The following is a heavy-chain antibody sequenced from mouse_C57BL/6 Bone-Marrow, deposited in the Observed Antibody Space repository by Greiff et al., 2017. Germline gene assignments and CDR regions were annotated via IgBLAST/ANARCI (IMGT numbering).Heavy chain of an antibody. D-gene: IGHD4-1*01. J-gene: IGHJ3*01. CDR1: GYTFTSYW. CDR2: IDPSDSYT. Sequence: QVQLKQPGAELVRPGTSVKLSCKASGYTFTSYWLHWVKQRPGQGLEWIGVIDPSDSYTNYNQKFKGKATLTVDTSSSPAYMQLSSLTSADSAVYYGARGNWGTGAYGGQGTLVTVSA. V-gene: IGHV1-59*01. CDR3: ARGNWGTGAY.